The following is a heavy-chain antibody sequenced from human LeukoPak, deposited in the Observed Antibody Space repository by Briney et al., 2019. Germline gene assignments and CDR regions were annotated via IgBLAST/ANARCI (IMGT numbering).Heavy chain of an antibody. D-gene: IGHD3-22*01. CDR2: INSDGRSS. CDR1: GFTFSSYW. Sequence: GGSLRLSCAASGFTFSSYWMHWVRQAPGKGLVWVSRINSDGRSSSYADSVKGRFTISRDNAENTLYLQMNSLRAEDTAVYYCARAPYYDSSGPLVWGQGTLVTVSS. J-gene: IGHJ4*02. CDR3: ARAPYYDSSGPLV. V-gene: IGHV3-74*01.